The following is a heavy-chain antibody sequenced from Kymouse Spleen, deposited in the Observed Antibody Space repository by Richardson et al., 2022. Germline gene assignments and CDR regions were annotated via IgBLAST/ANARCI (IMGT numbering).Heavy chain of an antibody. D-gene: IGHD6-13*01,IGHD6-19*01,IGHD6-25*01. V-gene: IGHV3-9*01. CDR1: GFTFDDYA. Sequence: EVQLVESGGGLVQPGRSLRLSCAASGFTFDDYAMHWVRQAPGKGLEWVSGISWNSGSIGYADSVKGRFTISRDNAKNSLYLQMNSLRAEDTALYYCAKGYSSFDYWGQGTLVTVSS. CDR2: ISWNSGSI. CDR3: AKGYSSFDY. J-gene: IGHJ4*02.